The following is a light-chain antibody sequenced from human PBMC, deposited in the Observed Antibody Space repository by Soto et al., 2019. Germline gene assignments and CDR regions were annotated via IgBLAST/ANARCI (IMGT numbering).Light chain of an antibody. CDR1: QSVTTR. V-gene: IGKV3-20*01. J-gene: IGKJ1*01. CDR3: QQYGSSGT. CDR2: GAS. Sequence: IVLTQSPGTLSLSPGERVTLSFRASQSVTTRLAWYQHKPGQAPRLLMSGASSRASGVPVRFSGSGSGTDFTLTISRLEPEDFAVYYCQQYGSSGTFGQGTNVDI.